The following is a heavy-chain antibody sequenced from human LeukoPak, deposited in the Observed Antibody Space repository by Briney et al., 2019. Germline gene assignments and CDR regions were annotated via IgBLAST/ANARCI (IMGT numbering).Heavy chain of an antibody. CDR3: ARDRVAGQFDS. V-gene: IGHV3-53*01. CDR2: IYSGGST. D-gene: IGHD6-19*01. J-gene: IGHJ4*02. Sequence: GGYLRLSCAASGFIFSGDFMSWVRQAPGKGLEWVSVIYSGGSTYYADSVKGRFTISRDNSKNTLYLQMNSLRAEDTAVYYCARDRVAGQFDSWGQGTLVTVSS. CDR1: GFIFSGDF.